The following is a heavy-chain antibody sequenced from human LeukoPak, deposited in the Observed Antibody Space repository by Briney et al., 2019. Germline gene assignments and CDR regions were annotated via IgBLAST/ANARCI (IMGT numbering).Heavy chain of an antibody. J-gene: IGHJ4*02. CDR2: IYSGGGT. V-gene: IGHV3-53*01. CDR1: GVTVSNNY. D-gene: IGHD2-15*01. Sequence: PGGSLRLSCVASGVTVSNNYMCWVRQAPGKGLEWVSLIYSGGGTSYADSVKGRFTISRDASKNTVYLQMNSLRAEDTAVYYCAKDPCSGGSCYSTYDYWGQGTLVTVSS. CDR3: AKDPCSGGSCYSTYDY.